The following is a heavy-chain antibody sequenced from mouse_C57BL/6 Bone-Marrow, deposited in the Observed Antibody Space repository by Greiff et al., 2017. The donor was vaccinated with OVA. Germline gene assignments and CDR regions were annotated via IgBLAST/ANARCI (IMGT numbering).Heavy chain of an antibody. CDR1: GFTFSSYG. V-gene: IGHV5-6*01. J-gene: IGHJ2*01. Sequence: EVQLQESGGDLVKPGGSLKLSCAASGFTFSSYGMSWVRQTPDKRLEWVATISSGGSYTYYPDSVKGRFTISRDNAKNTLYLQMSSLKSEDTAMYYCARPRGSSLYYFDYWGQGTTLTVSS. D-gene: IGHD1-1*01. CDR2: ISSGGSYT. CDR3: ARPRGSSLYYFDY.